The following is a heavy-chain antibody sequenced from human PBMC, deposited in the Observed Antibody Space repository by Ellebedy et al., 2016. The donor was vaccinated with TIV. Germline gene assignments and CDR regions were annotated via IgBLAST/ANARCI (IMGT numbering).Heavy chain of an antibody. V-gene: IGHV3-48*01. CDR1: GFTFSGYS. D-gene: IGHD3-3*01. J-gene: IGHJ5*02. CDR2: ISSSSTI. Sequence: PGGSLRLSCAASGFTFSGYSMNWVRQAPGKELEWVSYISSSSTIYYADSVKGRFTISRDNAKNSLFLQMDGLRVDDSAVYYCVGFGVFNLWGQGAPVTVSS. CDR3: VGFGVFNL.